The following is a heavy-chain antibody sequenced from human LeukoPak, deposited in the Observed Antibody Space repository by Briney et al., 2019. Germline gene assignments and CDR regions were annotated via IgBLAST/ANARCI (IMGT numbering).Heavy chain of an antibody. J-gene: IGHJ6*02. CDR1: GGSTSSYY. D-gene: IGHD2-2*02. CDR2: IYYSGST. Sequence: SETLSLTCTVSGGSTSSYYWSWIRQPPGKGREWIGYIYYSGSTNYNPSLKSRVTISVDTSKNQFSLKLSSVTAADTAVYYCARGGGGYCSSTSCYTLPWYYYYYGMDVWGQGTTVTVSS. CDR3: ARGGGGYCSSTSCYTLPWYYYYYGMDV. V-gene: IGHV4-59*01.